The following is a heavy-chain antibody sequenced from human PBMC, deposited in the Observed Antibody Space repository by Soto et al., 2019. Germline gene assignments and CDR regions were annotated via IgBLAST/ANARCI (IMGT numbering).Heavy chain of an antibody. Sequence: PSETLSLTCAVSGGSISSSNWWSWVRQPPGKGLEWIGEIYHSGSTNYNPSLKSRVTISVDKSKNQFSLKLSSVTAADTAVYYCARSFVGDFWFGWFDPWGQGTLVTVSS. CDR2: IYHSGST. V-gene: IGHV4-4*02. D-gene: IGHD3-3*01. CDR1: GGSISSSNW. J-gene: IGHJ5*02. CDR3: ARSFVGDFWFGWFDP.